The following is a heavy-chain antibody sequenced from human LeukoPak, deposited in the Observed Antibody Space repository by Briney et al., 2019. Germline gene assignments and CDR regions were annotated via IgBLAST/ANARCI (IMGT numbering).Heavy chain of an antibody. Sequence: GGSLRLSCAASGFTFSDYYMSWIRQAPGKGLEWVSYISSSGSTIYYADPVKGRFTISRDNAKNSLYLQMNSLRAEDTAVYYCARVYYYDSSGYPPPPDYWGQGTLVTVSS. CDR3: ARVYYYDSSGYPPPPDY. V-gene: IGHV3-11*04. CDR1: GFTFSDYY. CDR2: ISSSGSTI. D-gene: IGHD3-22*01. J-gene: IGHJ4*02.